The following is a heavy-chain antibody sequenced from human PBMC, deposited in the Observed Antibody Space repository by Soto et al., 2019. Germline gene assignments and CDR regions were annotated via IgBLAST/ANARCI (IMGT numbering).Heavy chain of an antibody. Sequence: QVQLQESGPGLVKPSETLSLTCTVSGGSVNSGSYYWSWIRQPPGKGLEWIGYIYYSGSTNYNPSLKSRVTISVDTSKNQFSLKLSSVTAADTAVYYCARVRVAAAGTLNFDYWGRGTLVTVSS. CDR3: ARVRVAAAGTLNFDY. V-gene: IGHV4-61*01. CDR2: IYYSGST. CDR1: GGSVNSGSYY. D-gene: IGHD6-13*01. J-gene: IGHJ4*02.